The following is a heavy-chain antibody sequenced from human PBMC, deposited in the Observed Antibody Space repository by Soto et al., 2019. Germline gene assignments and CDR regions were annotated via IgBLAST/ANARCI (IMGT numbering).Heavy chain of an antibody. J-gene: IGHJ5*02. V-gene: IGHV5-10-1*03. D-gene: IGHD2-2*01. CDR1: GYIFTNYW. CDR2: IDPSDSYT. Sequence: EVQLVQSGAEVKKPGESLRISCKTSGYIFTNYWISWVRQMPGKGLEWMGRIDPSDSYTTYNPSFQGHVTISVDKSIETAFLQWGSLRASDTAMYYCAKHGEGASGMPAATRRFDPWGQGTLVIVSS. CDR3: AKHGEGASGMPAATRRFDP.